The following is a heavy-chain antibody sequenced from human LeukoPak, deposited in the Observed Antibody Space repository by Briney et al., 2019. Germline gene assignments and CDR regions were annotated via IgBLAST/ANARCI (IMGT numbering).Heavy chain of an antibody. Sequence: GGSLRLSCAASGFTFSSYGMHWVRQAPGKGLEWVAFVHYGGSNEYYADSVKGRFAISRDNSKNTLYLQMNSLRAEDTAVYYCVRDGSGYAMWDWGQGTLVTVSS. CDR3: VRDGSGYAMWD. D-gene: IGHD5-12*01. CDR2: VHYGGSNE. J-gene: IGHJ4*02. CDR1: GFTFSSYG. V-gene: IGHV3-30*02.